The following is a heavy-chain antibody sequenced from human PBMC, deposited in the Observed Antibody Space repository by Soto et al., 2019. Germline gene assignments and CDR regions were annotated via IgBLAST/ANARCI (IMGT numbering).Heavy chain of an antibody. Sequence: EVQVVESGGGLVKPGGSLRLSCAASGFTFSSYCMNWVRQAPGKGLEWVSSISSSSSYIYYADSVKGRFTVSRDNAKNSPSLQINILRAEDTAVYYCARGVRSPSAILEYWGQGTLVTVSS. V-gene: IGHV3-21*01. CDR2: ISSSSSYI. CDR1: GFTFSSYC. J-gene: IGHJ4*02. D-gene: IGHD2-2*01. CDR3: ARGVRSPSAILEY.